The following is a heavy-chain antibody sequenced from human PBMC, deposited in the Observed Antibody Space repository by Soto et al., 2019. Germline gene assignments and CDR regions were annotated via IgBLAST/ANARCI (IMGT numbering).Heavy chain of an antibody. Sequence: QVQLVEAGGGVVQPGRSLRLSCAASGFTFSSYGMHWVRQAPGKGLEWVAVISYVEMNTYYADSVKGRFTISRDNSKNTLFLQMNSPRAEDTALYYCAKDDKRGGSGDNYGMDVWGQGTAVTVSS. J-gene: IGHJ6*02. CDR3: AKDDKRGGSGDNYGMDV. CDR1: GFTFSSYG. CDR2: ISYVEMNT. D-gene: IGHD3-10*01. V-gene: IGHV3-30*18.